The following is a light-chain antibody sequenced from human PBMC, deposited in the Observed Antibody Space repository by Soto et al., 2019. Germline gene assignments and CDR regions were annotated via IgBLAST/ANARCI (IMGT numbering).Light chain of an antibody. J-gene: IGKJ4*01. CDR2: GAS. CDR3: QQSLSTLLT. V-gene: IGKV1-39*01. CDR1: QSISGY. Sequence: DIQMTQSPSSLSASVGDRVTITCRASQSISGYLNWYQQKPWKAPKVLISGASTLHNGVPSRFSGRGSGTDFTLTISSLQPEDVATYYCQQSLSTLLTFGGGTKVDIK.